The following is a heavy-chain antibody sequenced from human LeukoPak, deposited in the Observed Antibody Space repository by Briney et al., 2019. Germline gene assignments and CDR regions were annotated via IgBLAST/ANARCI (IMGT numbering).Heavy chain of an antibody. CDR3: AKYDGFLEWLLYLDY. Sequence: GGSLRLSCAASGFTISSNYMSWVRQAPGKGLEWVSVIYSGGSTYYADSVKGRFTISRDNSKNTLYLQMNSLRAEDTAVYYCAKYDGFLEWLLYLDYWGQGTLVTVSS. CDR1: GFTISSNY. V-gene: IGHV3-66*01. CDR2: IYSGGST. D-gene: IGHD3-3*01. J-gene: IGHJ4*02.